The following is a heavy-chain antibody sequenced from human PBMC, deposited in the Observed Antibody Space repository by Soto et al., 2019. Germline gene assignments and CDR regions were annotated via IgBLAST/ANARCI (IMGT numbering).Heavy chain of an antibody. CDR3: ARESEDLTSNFDY. J-gene: IGHJ4*02. V-gene: IGHV3-21*06. Sequence: PGGSLRLSCTASGFTFTRYSMNWVRQAPGKGLEWVSSISSTTNYIYYGDSMKGRFTISRDNAKNSLYLEMNSLRAEDTAVYYCARESEDLTSNFDYWGQGTLVTVSS. CDR1: GFTFTRYS. CDR2: ISSTTNYI.